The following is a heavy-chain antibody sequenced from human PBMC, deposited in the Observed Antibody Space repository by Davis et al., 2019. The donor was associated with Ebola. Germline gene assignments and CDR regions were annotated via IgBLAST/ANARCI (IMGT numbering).Heavy chain of an antibody. CDR3: AREGPGYDIRDNWFDP. J-gene: IGHJ5*02. CDR2: IYYSGST. Sequence: SETLSLTCTASGGSISSYYWSWIRQPPGKGLAWIGYIYYSGSTNYNPSLKSRVTISVDTSKNQFSLKLSSVTAADTAVYYCAREGPGYDIRDNWFDPWGQGTLVTVSS. D-gene: IGHD3-9*01. V-gene: IGHV4-59*01. CDR1: GGSISSYY.